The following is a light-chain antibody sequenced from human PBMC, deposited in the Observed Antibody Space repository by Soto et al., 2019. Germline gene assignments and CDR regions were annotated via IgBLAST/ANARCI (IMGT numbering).Light chain of an antibody. CDR2: AAS. CDR3: QHLNDYPYT. Sequence: DIQMTQSPSSLSASVGDRVTITCRASQSISSYLNWYQQKPGKAPKLLIYAASSLQSGVPLRFSGSGSGTDFTLTISSLLPEDFATYYCQHLNDYPYTFGQGTKLEIK. J-gene: IGKJ2*01. CDR1: QSISSY. V-gene: IGKV1-39*01.